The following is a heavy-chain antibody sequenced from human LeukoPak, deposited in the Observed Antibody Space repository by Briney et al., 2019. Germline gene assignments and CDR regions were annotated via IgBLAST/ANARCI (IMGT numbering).Heavy chain of an antibody. CDR3: ARRVTARPYYFDY. Sequence: GESLKISCKGSGYSFSSYWIAWVRQMPGKGLEWMGIISPGDSDTRYSPSFQGQVTISADKSISTAYLQWSSLKASDTAVYCCARRVTARPYYFDYWGQGTLVTVSS. CDR1: GYSFSSYW. J-gene: IGHJ4*02. D-gene: IGHD6-6*01. CDR2: ISPGDSDT. V-gene: IGHV5-51*01.